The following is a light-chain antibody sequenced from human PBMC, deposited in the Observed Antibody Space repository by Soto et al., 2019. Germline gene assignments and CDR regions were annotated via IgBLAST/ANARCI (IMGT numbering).Light chain of an antibody. Sequence: EIVLTQSPGTLSLSPGEGATVSCRVSQSINSKSLVWYQRKFGQAPRLLLYNTSSRATGLPDRFSGSGSGTDFTLRIRRLVPEDFAVYYCQHYGGSFIFGPGTKVDFK. CDR3: QHYGGSFI. CDR1: QSINSKS. J-gene: IGKJ3*01. V-gene: IGKV3-20*01. CDR2: NTS.